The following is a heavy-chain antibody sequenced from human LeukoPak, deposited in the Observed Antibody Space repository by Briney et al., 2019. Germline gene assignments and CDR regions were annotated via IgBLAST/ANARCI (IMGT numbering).Heavy chain of an antibody. V-gene: IGHV4-39*07. CDR2: IYYSGST. D-gene: IGHD6-13*01. CDR3: ARDVLAAPGTFDY. J-gene: IGHJ4*02. CDR1: GGSISSSSYY. Sequence: SETLSLTCTVSGGSISSSSYYWGWIRQPPGKGLEWIGSIYYSGSTYYNPSLKSRVTISVDTSKNQFSLKLSSVTAADTAVYYCARDVLAAPGTFDYWGQGALVTVSS.